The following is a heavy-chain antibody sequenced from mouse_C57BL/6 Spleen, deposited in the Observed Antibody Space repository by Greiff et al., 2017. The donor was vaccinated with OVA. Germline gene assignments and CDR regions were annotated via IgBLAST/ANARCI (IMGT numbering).Heavy chain of an antibody. CDR2: ISDGGSYT. D-gene: IGHD4-1*01. CDR1: GFTFSSYA. Sequence: DVKLVESGGGLVKPGGSLKLSCAASGFTFSSYAMSWVRQTPEKRLEWVATISDGGSYTYYPDNVKGRFTISRDNAKNNLYLQMSHLKSEDTAMYYCARDWERRGFAYWGQGTLVTVSA. J-gene: IGHJ3*01. V-gene: IGHV5-4*01. CDR3: ARDWERRGFAY.